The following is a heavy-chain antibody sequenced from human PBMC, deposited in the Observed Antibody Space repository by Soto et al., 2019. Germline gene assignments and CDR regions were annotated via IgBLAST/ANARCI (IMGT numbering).Heavy chain of an antibody. D-gene: IGHD3-3*01. CDR2: IIPILGIA. Sequence: GASVRVSCKASGGTCSSWTISWVRQAPGQGLEWMGRIIPILGIANYAQKFQGRVTITADKSTSTAYMELSSLRSEDTAVYYCARDDTSRPYYDFWSGYSGGHEYYYYMDVWGKGTTVTVSS. CDR1: GGTCSSWT. J-gene: IGHJ6*03. V-gene: IGHV1-69*04. CDR3: ARDDTSRPYYDFWSGYSGGHEYYYYMDV.